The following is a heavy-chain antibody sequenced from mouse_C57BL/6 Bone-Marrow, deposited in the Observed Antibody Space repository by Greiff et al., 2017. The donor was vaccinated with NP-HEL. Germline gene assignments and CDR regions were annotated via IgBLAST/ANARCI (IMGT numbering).Heavy chain of an antibody. J-gene: IGHJ3*01. CDR1: GFTFRNYW. Sequence: EVKLEESGGGLVQPGGSMKLSCVASGFTFRNYWMNWVRQSPDKGLEWVAQIRFKSDNFSTHYAESVKGRFTISRDDSKSSVYLQMYNLRAEDTGIYYCTGLLLLAWFAYWGQGTLVTVSA. D-gene: IGHD2-3*01. V-gene: IGHV6-3*01. CDR3: TGLLLLAWFAY. CDR2: IRFKSDNFST.